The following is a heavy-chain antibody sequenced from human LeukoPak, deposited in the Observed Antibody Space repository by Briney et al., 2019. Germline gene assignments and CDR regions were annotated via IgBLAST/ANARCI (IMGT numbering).Heavy chain of an antibody. CDR2: IWYDGSNK. Sequence: GGSLRLSCAASGFTFSSYGMHWVRQAPGKGLEWVAVIWYDGSNKYYADSVKGRFTISRDNSKNTLYLQMSSLRAEDTAVYYCAKDPRSYCSSTSCPPWFDPWGQGTLVTVSS. D-gene: IGHD2-2*01. CDR3: AKDPRSYCSSTSCPPWFDP. V-gene: IGHV3-33*06. J-gene: IGHJ5*02. CDR1: GFTFSSYG.